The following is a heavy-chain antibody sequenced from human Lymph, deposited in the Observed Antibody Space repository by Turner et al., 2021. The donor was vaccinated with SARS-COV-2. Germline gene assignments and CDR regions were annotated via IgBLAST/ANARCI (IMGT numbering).Heavy chain of an antibody. J-gene: IGHJ4*02. CDR3: ATLKSNWKILTGRYYFDF. D-gene: IGHD1-1*01. V-gene: IGHV1-24*01. CDR1: GYTLTELS. Sequence: QLQLVQSGAEVKKPGASVTVSCTVSGYTLTELSIHWVRQAPGKGLEWMGGFDPEDGETIYAQKFQGRVTMTEDTSTDTAYMELSSLRSEDTAVYYCATLKSNWKILTGRYYFDFWGQGTLVTVSS. CDR2: FDPEDGET.